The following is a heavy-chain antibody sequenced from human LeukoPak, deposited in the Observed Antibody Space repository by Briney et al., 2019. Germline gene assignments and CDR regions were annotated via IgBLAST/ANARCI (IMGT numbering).Heavy chain of an antibody. D-gene: IGHD6-6*01. V-gene: IGHV1-24*01. J-gene: IGHJ4*02. Sequence: ASVKVSCKVSGYTLTELSMHWVRQAPGKGLEWMGGFDPEDGETIYAQKFQGRVTMTEDTSTDTAYMELSSLRSEDTAVYYCAQPSWDSSSSGFDHWGQGTLVTVSS. CDR2: FDPEDGET. CDR1: GYTLTELS. CDR3: AQPSWDSSSSGFDH.